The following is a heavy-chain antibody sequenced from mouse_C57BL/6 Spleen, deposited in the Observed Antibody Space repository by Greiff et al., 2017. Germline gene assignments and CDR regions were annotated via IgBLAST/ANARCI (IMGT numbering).Heavy chain of an antibody. Sequence: QVTLKESGPGILQSSQTLSLTCSFSGFSLSTSGMGVSWLRQPSGKGLEWLAHIYWDDDKRYNPSLKSRLTSTKETSRNPVFLKITSVDTADTATYYCARRGEDYAMDYWGQGTSVTVSS. J-gene: IGHJ4*01. CDR2: IYWDDDK. CDR1: GFSLSTSGMG. V-gene: IGHV8-12*01. CDR3: ARRGEDYAMDY.